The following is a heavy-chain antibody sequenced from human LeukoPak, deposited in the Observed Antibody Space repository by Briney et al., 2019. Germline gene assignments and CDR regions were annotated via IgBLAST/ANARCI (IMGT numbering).Heavy chain of an antibody. V-gene: IGHV1-69*05. J-gene: IGHJ5*02. CDR2: IISISPTA. CDR1: GGTFSSYA. Sequence: ASVKVSCKASGGTFSSYAISWVRQAPGQGLEWLGGIISISPTANYAQKFQDRVTMNMDESTTTAFMELSSLRSDDTAVYYCARGRVSGTTLVTWFDNWGQGTLVTVSS. CDR3: ARGRVSGTTLVTWFDN. D-gene: IGHD5-18*01.